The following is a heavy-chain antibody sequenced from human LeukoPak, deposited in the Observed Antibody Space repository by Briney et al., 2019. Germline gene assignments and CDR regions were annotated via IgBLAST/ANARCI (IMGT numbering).Heavy chain of an antibody. CDR2: ISSSSSYI. Sequence: GGSLRLSCAASGFTFSSYSMNWVRQAPGKGLEWVSSISSSSSYIYYADSVKGRFTISSDTAKDYLYLQMNSLRAEDTAVYYCARDPHRYCSSTSCPSGVDYWGQGTLVTVSS. CDR1: GFTFSSYS. D-gene: IGHD2-2*01. V-gene: IGHV3-21*01. J-gene: IGHJ4*02. CDR3: ARDPHRYCSSTSCPSGVDY.